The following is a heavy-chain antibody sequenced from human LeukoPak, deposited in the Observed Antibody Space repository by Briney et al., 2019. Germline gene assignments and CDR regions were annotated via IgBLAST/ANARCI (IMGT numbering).Heavy chain of an antibody. CDR1: GFTFSAYA. D-gene: IGHD5-12*01. Sequence: AGGSLRLSCAVSGFTFSAYAKSWVRQAPGKGPEWVSTISGGGGSTYYADSVKGRFTISRDNSKNTLYLQMNSLRAEDTAVYYCAKSGMATTFRAFDIWGQGTMVTVSS. J-gene: IGHJ3*02. CDR3: AKSGMATTFRAFDI. V-gene: IGHV3-23*01. CDR2: ISGGGGST.